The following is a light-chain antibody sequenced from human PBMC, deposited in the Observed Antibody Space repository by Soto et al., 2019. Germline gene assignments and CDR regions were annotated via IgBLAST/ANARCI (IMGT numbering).Light chain of an antibody. V-gene: IGKV3-20*01. CDR2: GAS. CDR3: QHYDGSPPRYT. J-gene: IGKJ2*01. Sequence: EIVLTQSPATLSLSPGERATLSYRASQSVSSNYLAWYQQRPGQAPRLVISGASSRAAGIPDRFSGSGSGTDFTLTISRLEPEDFAVYYCQHYDGSPPRYTFGQGTKLEIK. CDR1: QSVSSNY.